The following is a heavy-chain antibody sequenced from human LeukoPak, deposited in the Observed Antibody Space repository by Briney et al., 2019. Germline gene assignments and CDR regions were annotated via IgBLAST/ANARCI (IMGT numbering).Heavy chain of an antibody. CDR3: AREGVPPVLRFLDSYYYYYGMDV. D-gene: IGHD3-3*01. CDR1: GYTFTSYG. J-gene: IGHJ6*02. V-gene: IGHV1-18*01. Sequence: ASVKVSCKASGYTFTSYGISWVRQAPGQGLEWMGWISAYNGNTNYAQKLQGRVTMTTDTYTSTAYMELRSLRSDDTAVYYCAREGVPPVLRFLDSYYYYYGMDVWGQGTTVTVSS. CDR2: ISAYNGNT.